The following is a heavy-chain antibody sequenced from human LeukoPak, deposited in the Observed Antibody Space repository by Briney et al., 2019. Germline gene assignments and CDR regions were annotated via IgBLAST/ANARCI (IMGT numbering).Heavy chain of an antibody. J-gene: IGHJ5*01. Sequence: SETLSLTCTVSGGSTSSYYWGWIRLPPGKGLEWIGSMSSSGSTYYNPSLKSRVTMSVDTSSNQFSLKLNSVTAADTAVYYCARRRRNYAVDSWGQGTLVTVSS. CDR2: MSSSGST. CDR1: GGSTSSYY. V-gene: IGHV4-39*01. CDR3: ARRRRNYAVDS. D-gene: IGHD2-2*01.